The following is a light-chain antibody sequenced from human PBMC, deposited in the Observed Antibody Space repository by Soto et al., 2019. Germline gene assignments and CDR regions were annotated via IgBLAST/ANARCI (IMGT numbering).Light chain of an antibody. CDR1: QGISSY. V-gene: IGKV1-8*01. Sequence: AIRMTQSPSSLSASTGDRVTITCRASQGISSYLAWYQQKPGKAPKLLIYAASTLQSGVPSRFSGSGSGTDFTLTISCLQSEDFATYYCQQYNDFQYTFGQGTKVEI. CDR2: AAS. CDR3: QQYNDFQYT. J-gene: IGKJ2*01.